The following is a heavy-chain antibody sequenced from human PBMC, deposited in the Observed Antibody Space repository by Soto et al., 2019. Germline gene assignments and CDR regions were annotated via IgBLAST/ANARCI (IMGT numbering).Heavy chain of an antibody. V-gene: IGHV1-18*01. CDR2: ISAYNGNT. Sequence: ASVTVSCKASGYTFTSYGISWVRQAPGQGLEWMGWISAYNGNTNYAQKLQGRVTMTTDTSTSTAYMELRSLRAEDTAMYYCAKARCYTTDCYVPDSWGQGTLVTVSS. D-gene: IGHD3-16*02. CDR3: AKARCYTTDCYVPDS. CDR1: GYTFTSYG. J-gene: IGHJ5*01.